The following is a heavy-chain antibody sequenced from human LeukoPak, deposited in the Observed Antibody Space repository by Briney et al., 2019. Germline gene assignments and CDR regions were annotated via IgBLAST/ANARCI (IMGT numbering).Heavy chain of an antibody. V-gene: IGHV7-4-1*02. CDR1: GGTFSSYA. CDR3: ARISSSWHYYYYGMDV. D-gene: IGHD6-13*01. CDR2: INTNTGNP. Sequence: GASVKVSCKASGGTFSSYAISWVRQAPGQGLEWMGWINTNTGNPTYAQGFTGRFVFSLDTSVSTAYLQISSLKAEDTAVYYCARISSSWHYYYYGMDVWGQGTTVTVSS. J-gene: IGHJ6*02.